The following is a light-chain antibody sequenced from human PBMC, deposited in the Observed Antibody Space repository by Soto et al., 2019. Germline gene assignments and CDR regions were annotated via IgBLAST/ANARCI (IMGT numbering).Light chain of an antibody. J-gene: IGKJ1*01. CDR1: QDISGH. CDR3: QKYNRTPRT. Sequence: DFQMTQSPSSLSASVGDRVTITCRASQDISGHLAWYQQKPGKVPKLLISEASALHSGVPSRFSGSGSGTDFTLTISSLQPEDVATYYCQKYNRTPRTFGQGTKVELK. CDR2: EAS. V-gene: IGKV1-27*01.